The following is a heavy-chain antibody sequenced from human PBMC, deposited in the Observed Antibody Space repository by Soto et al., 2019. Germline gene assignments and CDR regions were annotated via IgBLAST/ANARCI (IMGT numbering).Heavy chain of an antibody. J-gene: IGHJ4*02. D-gene: IGHD6-19*01. Sequence: QVQLVHSEAEVKKPGASVKVSCKASGYTFTAYSMHWVRQAPGQGLAWVVWFNPNSGDTIYAQKFQGSVNVTRDTSSGTAHMELYSLTSDDTAVYYCAREASAVISLDYWGQGTLVTVPS. V-gene: IGHV1-2*02. CDR1: GYTFTAYS. CDR2: FNPNSGDT. CDR3: AREASAVISLDY.